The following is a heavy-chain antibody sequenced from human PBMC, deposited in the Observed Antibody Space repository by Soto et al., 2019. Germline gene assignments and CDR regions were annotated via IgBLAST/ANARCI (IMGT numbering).Heavy chain of an antibody. CDR3: ARVSFETSAYADY. J-gene: IGHJ4*02. D-gene: IGHD3-22*01. Sequence: QVHLVQSGAEVKKPGASVKVSCKASGYIFSTYTMHWVRQAPGQRLEWMGWINAANGNTKYSQNFQGRVTTRRDTSASTTYLELSSLRSEDTAVYYCARVSFETSAYADYWGQGTLVTVSS. CDR1: GYIFSTYT. CDR2: INAANGNT. V-gene: IGHV1-3*01.